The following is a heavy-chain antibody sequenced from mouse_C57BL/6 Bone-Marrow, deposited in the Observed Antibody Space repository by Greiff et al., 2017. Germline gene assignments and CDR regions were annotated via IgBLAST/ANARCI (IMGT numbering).Heavy chain of an antibody. V-gene: IGHV6-6*01. CDR3: TPSYSYYFDY. D-gene: IGHD1-1*01. J-gene: IGHJ2*01. Sequence: EVKVEESGGGLVQPGGSMKLSCAASGFTFSDAWMDWVRQSPEKGLEWVAEIRNKANNHATYYAETVKGRLTISRDDSTSSVYLLMNSLRAEDTGIYYCTPSYSYYFDYWGQGTTLTVSS. CDR1: GFTFSDAW. CDR2: IRNKANNHAT.